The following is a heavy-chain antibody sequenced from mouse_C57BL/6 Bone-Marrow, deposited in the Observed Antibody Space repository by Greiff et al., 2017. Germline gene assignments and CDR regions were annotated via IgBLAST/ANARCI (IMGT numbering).Heavy chain of an antibody. J-gene: IGHJ2*01. CDR2: LFPGSGST. CDR3: ARDDGDSPFDD. V-gene: IGHV1-56*01. D-gene: IGHD2-3*01. Sequence: VQLQQSGPELVRPGASVTISCKAPGYTFTSHWMQWVRPRPGQGLAWIGELFPGSGSTYYNEKFKGKATLTVDTSSSTAYMQLSSLTSEDSAVYFCARDDGDSPFDDWGQGTTLTVSS. CDR1: GYTFTSHW.